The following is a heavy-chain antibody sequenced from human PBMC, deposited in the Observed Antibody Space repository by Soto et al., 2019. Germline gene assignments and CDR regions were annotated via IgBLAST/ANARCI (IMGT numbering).Heavy chain of an antibody. CDR3: ARDRQPGGIDP. D-gene: IGHD3-16*01. Sequence: QVQLQESGPGLVKPSETLSLTCTVSGGSISSYYWSWIRQPPGKGLEWIGYIYYSGSTNYNPSLKSRVTISVDTSKNQFSLKLSSVTAADTAVYYCARDRQPGGIDPWGQGTLVTVSS. V-gene: IGHV4-59*01. CDR2: IYYSGST. J-gene: IGHJ5*02. CDR1: GGSISSYY.